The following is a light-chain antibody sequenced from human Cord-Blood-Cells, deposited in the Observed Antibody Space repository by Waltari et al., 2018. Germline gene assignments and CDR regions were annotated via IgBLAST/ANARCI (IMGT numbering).Light chain of an antibody. V-gene: IGKV1-33*01. CDR3: HQYDNLRALT. Sequence: DIQMTQSPSSLSASVGDRVTITCQASQDISNYLNWYQQKPGKAPKLLIYDASNLETGVPSRFSGSGSGTDFTFTISSLQPEDIATYYCHQYDNLRALTFGGGTKVEIK. J-gene: IGKJ4*01. CDR2: DAS. CDR1: QDISNY.